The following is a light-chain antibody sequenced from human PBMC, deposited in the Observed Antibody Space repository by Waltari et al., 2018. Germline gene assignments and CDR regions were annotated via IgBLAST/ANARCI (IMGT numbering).Light chain of an antibody. J-gene: IGKJ2*03. V-gene: IGKV4-1*01. CDR1: RTVLYDSNNKNY. CDR2: WAS. Sequence: DIVMTQSPDSLAVSLGERATINCKSSRTVLYDSNNKNYLAWYQQKPGQPANLLIYWASTRKSGVPDRFSGSGSGTDFTLTISTLQAEDVAVYYCHQYYNTPYSYGQGTKLEIK. CDR3: HQYYNTPYS.